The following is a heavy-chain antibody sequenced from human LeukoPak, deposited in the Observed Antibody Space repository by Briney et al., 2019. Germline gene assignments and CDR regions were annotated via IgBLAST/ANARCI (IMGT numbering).Heavy chain of an antibody. CDR2: ISGSGGST. CDR1: GFTFSSYA. D-gene: IGHD5-12*01. Sequence: GGSLRLSCAASGFTFSSYAMSWVRQAPGKGLEWVSAISGSGGSTYYADSVKGRFTISRDNSKDTLYLQMNSLRAEDTAVYYCAKDPEVATIRGGFDYWGQGTLVTVSS. J-gene: IGHJ4*02. CDR3: AKDPEVATIRGGFDY. V-gene: IGHV3-23*01.